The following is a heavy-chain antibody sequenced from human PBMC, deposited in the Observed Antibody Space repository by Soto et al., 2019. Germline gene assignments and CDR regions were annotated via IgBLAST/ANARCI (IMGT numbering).Heavy chain of an antibody. V-gene: IGHV3-30*18. CDR2: ISYDGSNK. Sequence: QVQLVESGGGVVQPGRSLRLSCAASGFTFSSYGMHWVRQAPGKGLEWVAVISYDGSNKYYADSVKGRFTISRDNSKNTLYLQMNSLRAEDTAVYYCAKDLGATPNCYFAYWGQGTLVTVSS. D-gene: IGHD1-26*01. J-gene: IGHJ4*02. CDR1: GFTFSSYG. CDR3: AKDLGATPNCYFAY.